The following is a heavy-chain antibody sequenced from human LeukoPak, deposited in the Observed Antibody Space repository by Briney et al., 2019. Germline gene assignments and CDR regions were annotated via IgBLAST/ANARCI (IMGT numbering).Heavy chain of an antibody. Sequence: GASVKVSRKASGGTFSSYAISWVRQAPGQGLEWMGGIIPIFGTANYAQKFQGRVTITTDESTSTAYMELSSLRSEDTALYYCARGSPWYNWNDDFGETYYFDYWGQGTLVTVSS. V-gene: IGHV1-69*05. CDR3: ARGSPWYNWNDDFGETYYFDY. J-gene: IGHJ4*02. CDR1: GGTFSSYA. D-gene: IGHD1-1*01. CDR2: IIPIFGTA.